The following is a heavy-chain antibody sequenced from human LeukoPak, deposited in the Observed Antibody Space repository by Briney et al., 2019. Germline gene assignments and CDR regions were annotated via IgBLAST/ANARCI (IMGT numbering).Heavy chain of an antibody. D-gene: IGHD3-22*01. Sequence: PGGSVRLSGAATGFTFSDYYMSSIRQAPGKGLEWVSYISSSSSYTNYADSVKGRFTISRDNAKNSLYLQMNSLRAEDTAVYYCASSRGRYDIADYWGQGTLVTVSS. J-gene: IGHJ4*02. CDR3: ASSRGRYDIADY. V-gene: IGHV3-11*06. CDR2: ISSSSSYT. CDR1: GFTFSDYY.